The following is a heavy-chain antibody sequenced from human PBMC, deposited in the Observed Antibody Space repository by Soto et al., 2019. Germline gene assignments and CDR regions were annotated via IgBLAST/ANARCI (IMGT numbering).Heavy chain of an antibody. J-gene: IGHJ4*02. Sequence: ASLRLSCSASGFPFNSYAMHWVRQAPGKGLEFVSAISSYGADTYYADSVKGRFAISRDNSKNTLYLQMSSLRAEDTALYYCVKEGYMRSDWYGQFDYWGQGALVTVAS. V-gene: IGHV3-64D*06. CDR1: GFPFNSYA. CDR3: VKEGYMRSDWYGQFDY. CDR2: ISSYGADT. D-gene: IGHD6-19*01.